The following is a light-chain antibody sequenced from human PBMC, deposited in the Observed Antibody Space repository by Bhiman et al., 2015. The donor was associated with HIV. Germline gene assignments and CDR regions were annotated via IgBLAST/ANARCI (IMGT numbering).Light chain of an antibody. V-gene: IGLV6-57*01. CDR1: SGSIASNY. CDR2: EDN. CDR3: QSYDSNNQGV. Sequence: NFMLTQPHSVSESPGKTVTISCTRSSGSIASNYVQWYHQRPGSSPTTVIYEDNQRPSGVPDRFSGSIDTSSNSASLTISGLKTEDEADYYCQSYDSNNQGVFGGGTKLTV. J-gene: IGLJ3*02.